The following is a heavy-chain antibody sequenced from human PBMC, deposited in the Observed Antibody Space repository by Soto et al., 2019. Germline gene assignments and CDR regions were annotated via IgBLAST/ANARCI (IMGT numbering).Heavy chain of an antibody. V-gene: IGHV4-39*01. CDR1: GGSISSRSYS. CDR2: IYYSGSS. J-gene: IGHJ4*02. CDR3: VSPQRGYSSDWFNDY. Sequence: PSETLSLTCSVSGGSISSRSYSWGWIRQPPGKGLEWIVTIYYSGSSNYDPSLKSRVTISVDTSKNQFSLKLSSVTAADTAVYYCVSPQRGYSSDWFNDYWGQGTPVTVSS. D-gene: IGHD6-13*01.